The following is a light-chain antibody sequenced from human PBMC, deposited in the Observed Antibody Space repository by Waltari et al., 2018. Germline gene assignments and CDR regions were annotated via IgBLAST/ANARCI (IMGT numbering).Light chain of an antibody. J-gene: IGLJ2*01. CDR2: VSSAGSH. V-gene: IGLV4-69*01. CDR1: SGHSSYA. CDR3: QTWDTGTHVV. Sequence: QVVLTQSPSASASLGASVKLTCTLSSGHSSYAISWHQQQPEKRPRYLMKVSSAGSHQKGDGIPDRFSGSSSGTERYLTISSVQSEDEADYYCQTWDTGTHVVFGGGTKLTVL.